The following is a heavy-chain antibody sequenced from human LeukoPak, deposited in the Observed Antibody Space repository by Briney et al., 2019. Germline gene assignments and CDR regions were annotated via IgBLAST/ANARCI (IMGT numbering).Heavy chain of an antibody. CDR3: AREIAAAGTDY. J-gene: IGHJ4*02. V-gene: IGHV3-53*01. Sequence: GGSLRLSCAASGFTVSSNYMSWVRQAPGKGLEWVSVVYSGGSTYYADPVKGRFTISRDNAKNSLYLQMNSLRAEDTAVYYCAREIAAAGTDYWGQGTLVTVSS. D-gene: IGHD6-13*01. CDR1: GFTVSSNY. CDR2: VYSGGST.